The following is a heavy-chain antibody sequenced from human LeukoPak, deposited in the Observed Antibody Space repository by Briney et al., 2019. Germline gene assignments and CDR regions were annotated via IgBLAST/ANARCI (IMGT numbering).Heavy chain of an antibody. CDR1: GFTFSSYA. V-gene: IGHV3-30*04. D-gene: IGHD5-18*01. CDR3: ARAGDTAMDENSFDY. Sequence: PGTSLRLSCAASGFTFSSYAIHWVRQAPGKGLKWVAVISYDGSNKYYADSVKGRFTISRDNSKNTLYLQMNSLRAEDTAVYYCARAGDTAMDENSFDYWGQGTLVTVSS. J-gene: IGHJ4*02. CDR2: ISYDGSNK.